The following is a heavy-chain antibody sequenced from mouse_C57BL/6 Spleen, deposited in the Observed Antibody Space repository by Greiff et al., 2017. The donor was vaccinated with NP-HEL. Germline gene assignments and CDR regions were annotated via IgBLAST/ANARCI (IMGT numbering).Heavy chain of an antibody. CDR3: AREGVYYYGSRTGFAY. CDR1: GYAFSSSW. J-gene: IGHJ3*01. Sequence: QVQLQQSGPELVKPGASVKISCKASGYAFSSSWMNWVKQRPGKGLEWIGRIYPGDGDTNYNGKFKGKATLTADKSSSTAYMQLSSLTSEDSAVYFCAREGVYYYGSRTGFAYWGQGTLVTVSA. D-gene: IGHD1-1*01. CDR2: IYPGDGDT. V-gene: IGHV1-82*01.